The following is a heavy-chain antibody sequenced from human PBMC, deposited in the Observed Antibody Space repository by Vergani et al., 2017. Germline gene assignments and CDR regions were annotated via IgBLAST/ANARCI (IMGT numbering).Heavy chain of an antibody. V-gene: IGHV2-70*15. D-gene: IGHD6-13*01. CDR2: IDWDVDK. CDR1: GFSLTTSGMC. J-gene: IGHJ4*02. CDR3: AQGYRTLDF. Sequence: QVTLRESGPALVKPTQTLTLTCTFSGFSLTTSGMCVTWIRQPPGKALEWLARIDWDVDKYYSTSLKTRLTISKDTSKNQVVLTMTNMDPVDTATYYCAQGYRTLDFGGEGTLVTVSS.